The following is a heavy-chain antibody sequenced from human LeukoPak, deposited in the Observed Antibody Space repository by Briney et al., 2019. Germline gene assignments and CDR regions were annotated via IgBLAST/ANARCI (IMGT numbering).Heavy chain of an antibody. J-gene: IGHJ2*01. CDR2: INEDGSTT. D-gene: IGHD1-14*01. CDR1: GFTFSSNW. Sequence: GGSLRLSCAASGFTFSSNWMHWVRQAPGKGLVWVSRINEDGSTTNYADSVEGRFTISRDNAKNTVHLQMNSLRDDDTAVYYCARANPADFNLWGRGTLVTVSS. V-gene: IGHV3-74*01. CDR3: ARANPADFNL.